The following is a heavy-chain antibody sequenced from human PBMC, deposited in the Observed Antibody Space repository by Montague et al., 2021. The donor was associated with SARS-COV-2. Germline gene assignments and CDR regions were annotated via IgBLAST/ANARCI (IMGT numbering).Heavy chain of an antibody. CDR1: GGSISSYY. J-gene: IGHJ4*02. Sequence: SETLSLTCTVSGGSISSYYWRWIRQSPGKGLEWIGYINYRGSTTYNPSLNSRVTISVDTSKNQFSLKLSSVTAADTAVYYCAMYYYDSSGYYSAAVLGYWGQGTLVTVSS. V-gene: IGHV4-59*01. CDR3: AMYYYDSSGYYSAAVLGY. CDR2: INYRGST. D-gene: IGHD3-22*01.